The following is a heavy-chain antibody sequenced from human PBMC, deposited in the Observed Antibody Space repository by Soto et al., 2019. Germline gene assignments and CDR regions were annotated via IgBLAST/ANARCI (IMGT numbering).Heavy chain of an antibody. CDR1: GYTFTSYG. CDR2: ISAYNGNT. J-gene: IGHJ5*02. D-gene: IGHD3-22*01. CDR3: ARARVGYYDSSGYYYVYNWFDP. Sequence: ASVKVSCKASGYTFTSYGISWVRQAPGQGLEWMGWISAYNGNTNYAQRLQGRVTMTTDTSTSTAYMELRSLRSDDTAVYYCARARVGYYDSSGYYYVYNWFDPWGQGTLVTVSS. V-gene: IGHV1-18*01.